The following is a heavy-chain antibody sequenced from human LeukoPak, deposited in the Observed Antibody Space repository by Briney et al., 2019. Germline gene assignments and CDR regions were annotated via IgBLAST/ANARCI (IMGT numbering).Heavy chain of an antibody. D-gene: IGHD2-2*01. V-gene: IGHV3-23*01. J-gene: IGHJ5*02. CDR1: GFTVSSYA. CDR2: ISGSGGST. CDR3: AQDLGYCSTTSCLP. Sequence: GGSPRLSCAASGFTVSSYAMNWVRQAPGKGLEWVSSISGSGGSTYYADSVEGRFTISRDNSKKTLYLQMNSLRAEDTAIYYCAQDLGYCSTTSCLPWGQGTLVTVSS.